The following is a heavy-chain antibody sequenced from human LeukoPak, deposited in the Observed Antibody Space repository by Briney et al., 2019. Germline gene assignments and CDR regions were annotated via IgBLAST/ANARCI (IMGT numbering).Heavy chain of an antibody. Sequence: NASETLSLTCVVYGVTFSGYYWSWIRQPPGKGLEWVGYIYYSGSTNYNPSLKSRVTISVDTSKNQYSLKLSSVTAADTAVYYCARDGGYNSGFDYWGQGTLVTVSS. CDR3: ARDGGYNSGFDY. V-gene: IGHV4-59*01. J-gene: IGHJ4*02. CDR2: IYYSGST. D-gene: IGHD1-26*01. CDR1: GVTFSGYY.